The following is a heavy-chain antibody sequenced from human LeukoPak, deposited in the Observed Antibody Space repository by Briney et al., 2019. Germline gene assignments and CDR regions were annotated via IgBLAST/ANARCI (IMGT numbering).Heavy chain of an antibody. V-gene: IGHV1-69*13. CDR2: IIPIFGTA. Sequence: SVKVSCKASGVTFSSYAISWVRQAPGQGLEWMGGIIPIFGTANYAQKFQGRVTITADESTSTAYMELSSLRSEDTAMYYCARGEESQDWCDPWGQGTLVTVSS. CDR1: GVTFSSYA. J-gene: IGHJ5*02. CDR3: ARGEESQDWCDP.